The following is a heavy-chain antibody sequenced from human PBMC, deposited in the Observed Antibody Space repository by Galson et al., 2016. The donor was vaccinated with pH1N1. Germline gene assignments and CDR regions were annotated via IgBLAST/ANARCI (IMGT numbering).Heavy chain of an antibody. CDR1: GFNFSTYG. CDR2: IRFDENNN. D-gene: IGHD4-17*01. V-gene: IGHV3-30*02. J-gene: IGHJ4*02. Sequence: SLRLSCAASGFNFSTYGMHWVRQAPGKGLEWVAFIRFDENNNYYADSVKGRLTISRDSSKNMLYLQMNSLRAEDTAVYYCAKDRAANYGDYWDYWGQGTLVTVSS. CDR3: AKDRAANYGDYWDY.